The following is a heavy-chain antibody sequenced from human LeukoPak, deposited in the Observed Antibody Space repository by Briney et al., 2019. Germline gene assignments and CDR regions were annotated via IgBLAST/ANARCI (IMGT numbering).Heavy chain of an antibody. Sequence: PGGSLRLSCAASGFTFDDYAMHWVRQAPGKGLEWVSGISWNSGSIGYADSVKGRFTISRDNAKNSLYLQMNSLRAEDMALYYCARTNIVVVPAATTHTLSYIDYWGQGTLVTVSS. D-gene: IGHD2-2*01. J-gene: IGHJ4*02. CDR3: ARTNIVVVPAATTHTLSYIDY. CDR1: GFTFDDYA. CDR2: ISWNSGSI. V-gene: IGHV3-9*03.